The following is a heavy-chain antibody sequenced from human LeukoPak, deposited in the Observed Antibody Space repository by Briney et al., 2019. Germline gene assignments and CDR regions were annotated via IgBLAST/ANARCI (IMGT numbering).Heavy chain of an antibody. CDR3: ARDLARYDYFDY. CDR1: GLTFSSYW. D-gene: IGHD5-12*01. J-gene: IGHJ4*02. Sequence: GGSLRLSCAASGLTFSSYWMSWVRQAPGKGLEWVANIKQDGSEKYYVDSVKGRFTISRDNAKNSLYLQMNSLRAEDTAVYYCARDLARYDYFDYWGQGTLVTVSS. V-gene: IGHV3-7*01. CDR2: IKQDGSEK.